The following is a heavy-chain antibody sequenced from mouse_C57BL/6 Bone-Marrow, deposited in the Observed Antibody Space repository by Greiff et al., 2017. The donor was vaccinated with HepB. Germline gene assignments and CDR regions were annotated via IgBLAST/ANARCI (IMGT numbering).Heavy chain of an antibody. CDR3: VPTRAWFAY. CDR1: GFTFSSYG. CDR2: ISSGGSYT. J-gene: IGHJ3*01. D-gene: IGHD6-1*01. V-gene: IGHV5-6*01. Sequence: EVKLMESGGDLVKPGGSLKLSCAASGFTFSSYGMSWVRQTPDKRLEWVATISSGGSYTYYPDSVKGRFTISRDNAKNTLYLQMSSLKSEDTAMYYCVPTRAWFAYWGQGTLVTVSA.